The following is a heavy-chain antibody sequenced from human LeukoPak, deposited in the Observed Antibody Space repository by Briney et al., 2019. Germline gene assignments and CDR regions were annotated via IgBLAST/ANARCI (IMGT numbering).Heavy chain of an antibody. Sequence: PGGSLRLSCAASGFSFSDYAMHWVRQVPGKGLQWVAVLSYDGSNKNYADSVKGRFTISRDNSKNTMYLQMNSLRAEDTAVYYCARDLFYENDYWGQGALVTVSS. CDR3: ARDLFYENDY. CDR2: LSYDGSNK. V-gene: IGHV3-30*04. D-gene: IGHD5/OR15-5a*01. CDR1: GFSFSDYA. J-gene: IGHJ4*02.